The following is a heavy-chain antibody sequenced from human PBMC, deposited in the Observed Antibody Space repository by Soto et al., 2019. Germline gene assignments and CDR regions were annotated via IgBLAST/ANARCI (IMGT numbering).Heavy chain of an antibody. V-gene: IGHV1-69*13. CDR1: GVTFSSYA. CDR2: IIPIFGTA. Sequence: SVKVSCKASGVTFSSYAISWVRQAPGQGLEWMGGIIPIFGTANYAQKFQGRVTITADESTSTAYMELSSLRSEDTAVYYCARGIVVPAAIDYYYYYGMDVWGQGTTVTVSS. D-gene: IGHD2-2*01. J-gene: IGHJ6*02. CDR3: ARGIVVPAAIDYYYYYGMDV.